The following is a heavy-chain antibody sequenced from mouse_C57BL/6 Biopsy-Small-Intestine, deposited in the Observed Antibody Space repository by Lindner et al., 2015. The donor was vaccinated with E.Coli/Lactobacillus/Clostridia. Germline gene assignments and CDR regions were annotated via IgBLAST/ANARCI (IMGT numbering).Heavy chain of an antibody. CDR1: GYILSDYY. CDR3: AFFGPQHYFDY. J-gene: IGHJ2*01. CDR2: INPDSGVT. Sequence: SVKVSCKASGYILSDYYMQWVRQAPGQGLEWMGRINPDSGVTDYAQKFQGRISMTRDTSMSTVYMELRSLRSDDTAVYYCAFFGPQHYFDYWGQGAQVTVSS. V-gene: IGHV14-4*02.